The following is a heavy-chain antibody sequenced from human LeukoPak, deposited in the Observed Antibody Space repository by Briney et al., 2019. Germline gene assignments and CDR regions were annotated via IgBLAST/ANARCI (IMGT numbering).Heavy chain of an antibody. CDR3: ARNGVLLWFGELQGGSDY. CDR2: ISYDGSNK. CDR1: GFTFSSYA. J-gene: IGHJ4*02. V-gene: IGHV3-30-3*01. D-gene: IGHD3-10*01. Sequence: AGGSLRLSCAASGFTFSSYAMHWVRQAPGKGLEWVAFISYDGSNKYYADSVKGRFTISRDNSKNTLYLQMNSLRAEDTAVYYCARNGVLLWFGELQGGSDYWGQGTLVTVSS.